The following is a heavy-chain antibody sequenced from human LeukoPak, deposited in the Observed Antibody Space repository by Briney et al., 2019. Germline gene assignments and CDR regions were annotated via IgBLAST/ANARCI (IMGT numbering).Heavy chain of an antibody. V-gene: IGHV4-34*01. J-gene: IGHJ4*02. D-gene: IGHD3-10*01. CDR2: INHSGST. CDR1: GGSFSGYY. Sequence: SETLSLTCAVYGGSFSGYYWSWIRQPPGKGLEWIGEINHSGSTNYNPSLKSRVTISVDTSKNQFSLKLSSVTAADTAVYYCARDIGYYGSGSYPLYWGQEPSLTVSS. CDR3: ARDIGYYGSGSYPLY.